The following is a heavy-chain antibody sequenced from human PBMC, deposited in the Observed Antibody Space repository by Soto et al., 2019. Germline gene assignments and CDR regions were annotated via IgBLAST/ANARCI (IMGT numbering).Heavy chain of an antibody. V-gene: IGHV3-53*01. D-gene: IGHD6-19*01. CDR2: IYSGGST. J-gene: IGHJ6*02. CDR3: AREGQWLAGSYYYYGMDV. Sequence: PGGSLRLSCAASGFTVSSNYMSWVRQAPGKGLEWVSVIYSGGSTYYADSVKGRFTISRDNSKNTLYLQMNSLRAEDTAVYYCAREGQWLAGSYYYYGMDVWGQGATVTVSS. CDR1: GFTVSSNY.